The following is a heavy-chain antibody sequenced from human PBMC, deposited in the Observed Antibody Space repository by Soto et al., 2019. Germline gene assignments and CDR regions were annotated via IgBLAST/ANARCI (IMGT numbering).Heavy chain of an antibody. CDR1: GVTFSNAW. CDR3: TTDTVFMTTVPFDI. D-gene: IGHD4-17*01. Sequence: GGSRILSCAASGVTFSNAWMNGVRQAPGKGLEWVGRIKSKTDGGTTDYAAPVRGRFTISRDDSKNTLYLQMNSLKTEDTAVYYCTTDTVFMTTVPFDIWGEGKMVTV. V-gene: IGHV3-15*07. J-gene: IGHJ3*02. CDR2: IKSKTDGGTT.